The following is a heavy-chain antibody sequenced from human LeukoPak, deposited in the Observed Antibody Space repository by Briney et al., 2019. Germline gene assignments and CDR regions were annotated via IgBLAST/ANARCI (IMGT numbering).Heavy chain of an antibody. CDR1: GFTFPSSA. CDR2: IVVGSGNT. J-gene: IGHJ3*02. D-gene: IGHD6-13*01. Sequence: GTSVKVSCKASGFTFPSSAMQWVRQARGRRLEWIGWIVVGSGNTNYAQKFQERVTITRDMSTSTAYMEPSILRSEDTAVYYCAADPPAAASAFDIWGQGTMVTVSS. CDR3: AADPPAAASAFDI. V-gene: IGHV1-58*02.